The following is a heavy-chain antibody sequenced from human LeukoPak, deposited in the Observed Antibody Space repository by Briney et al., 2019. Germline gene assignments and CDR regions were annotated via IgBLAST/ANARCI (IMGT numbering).Heavy chain of an antibody. V-gene: IGHV4-59*01. J-gene: IGHJ4*02. CDR2: IYYSGST. CDR1: GGSISSYY. CDR3: VRANYFDY. Sequence: SETLSPTCSVSGGSISSYYWSWIRQPPGKGLEWIGDIYYSGSTNYNPSLKSRVTISVDTSTNQFSLKLTSVTAAGTAVYYCVRANYFDYWGQGTLVTVSS.